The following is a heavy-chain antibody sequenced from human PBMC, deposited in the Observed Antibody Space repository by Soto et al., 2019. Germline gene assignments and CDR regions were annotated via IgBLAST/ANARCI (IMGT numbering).Heavy chain of an antibody. CDR3: AKNWETTCGSASH. D-gene: IGHD1-26*01. J-gene: IGHJ4*02. CDR2: ISGSGGST. Sequence: EVQLLESGGGLVQAGGSLRLSCSASGFSFSTYAMSWVRQAPGKGLEWVSAISGSGGSTYYADSVKGRFTISRDNSKNTLYLQMNSPRAEDTAVYYCAKNWETTCGSASHWGLGTLVTVSS. V-gene: IGHV3-23*01. CDR1: GFSFSTYA.